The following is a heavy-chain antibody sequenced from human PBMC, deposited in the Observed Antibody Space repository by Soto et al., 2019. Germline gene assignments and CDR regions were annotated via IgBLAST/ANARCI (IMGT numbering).Heavy chain of an antibody. CDR1: GYTFTSYD. Sequence: QVQLVQSGAEVKKPGASVKVSCKASGYTFTSYDINWVRQATGQGLEWMGWMNPNSGNTGYAQKFQGRVTMTRNTSXXXAYXXXXXXXXXXXXXXXCARGREWLRLWEDYWGQGXXVTVSS. CDR3: ARGREWLRLWEDY. J-gene: IGHJ4*02. CDR2: MNPNSGNT. V-gene: IGHV1-8*01. D-gene: IGHD5-12*01.